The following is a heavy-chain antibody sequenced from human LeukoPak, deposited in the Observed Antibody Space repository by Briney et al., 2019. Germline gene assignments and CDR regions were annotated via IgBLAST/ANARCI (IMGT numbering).Heavy chain of an antibody. Sequence: PSETLSLTCTVSGGSISSYYWSWIRQPPGKGLEWVGYIYYSGSTNYNPSLKSRVTISVDTSKNQFSLKLSSVTAADTAVYYCARINWELLGAFDIWGQGTMVTVSS. CDR1: GGSISSYY. CDR3: ARINWELLGAFDI. D-gene: IGHD1-26*01. V-gene: IGHV4-59*01. J-gene: IGHJ3*02. CDR2: IYYSGST.